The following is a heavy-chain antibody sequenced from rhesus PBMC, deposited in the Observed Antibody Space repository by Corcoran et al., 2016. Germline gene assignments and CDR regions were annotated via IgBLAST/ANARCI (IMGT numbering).Heavy chain of an antibody. J-gene: IGHJ4*01. D-gene: IGHD1-44*02. V-gene: IGHV4-147*01. CDR2: IYGTTGTT. CDR1: GGPIHGPS. CDR3: ARGSGASGLDY. Sequence: QVQLQESGPGLVKPSETLSLLCAVSGGPIHGPSLGWIPQPPGKGLGWIGRIYGTTGTTNYNPSLASRVTISIDTSKNQISLKLGSVTAADTAVYYCARGSGASGLDYWGQGHLVTVSS.